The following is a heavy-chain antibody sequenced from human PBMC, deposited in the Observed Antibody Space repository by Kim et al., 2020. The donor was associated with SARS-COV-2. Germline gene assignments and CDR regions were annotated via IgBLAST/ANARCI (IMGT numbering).Heavy chain of an antibody. CDR2: ISSSSSYI. Sequence: GGSLRLSCAASGFTFSSYSMNWVRQAPGKGLEWVSSISSSSSYIYYADSVKGRFTISRDDAKNSLYLQMNSLRAEDTAVYYCARDSCSGGSCYETDYWGQGTLVTVSS. D-gene: IGHD2-15*01. CDR1: GFTFSSYS. CDR3: ARDSCSGGSCYETDY. J-gene: IGHJ4*02. V-gene: IGHV3-21*01.